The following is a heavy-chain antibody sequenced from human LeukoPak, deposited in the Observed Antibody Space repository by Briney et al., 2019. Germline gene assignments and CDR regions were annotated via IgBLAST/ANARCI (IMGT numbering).Heavy chain of an antibody. V-gene: IGHV3-21*01. J-gene: IGHJ6*03. CDR2: ISSSSSYI. CDR1: GFTFSTYN. CDR3: ARDPYSGNYGNYYYYYMDV. D-gene: IGHD1-26*01. Sequence: PGGSLRLSCSASGFTFSTYNMNWVRQAPGKGLEWVSSISSSSSYIYYADSLKGRFTISRDNAKNSLYLQMNSLGPEDTAVYYCARDPYSGNYGNYYYYYMDVWGKGTTVTISS.